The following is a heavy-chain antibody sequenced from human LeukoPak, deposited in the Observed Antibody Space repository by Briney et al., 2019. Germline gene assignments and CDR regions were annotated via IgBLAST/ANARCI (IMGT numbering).Heavy chain of an antibody. Sequence: GASVKLSCKASGYTFTGYYMHWVRQAPGQGLEWMGWINPNSGGTNYAQKFQGRVTMTRDTSISTAYMELSRLRSDDTAVYYCAREEHCSGGSCPAHDMDVWGKGTTATVSS. CDR3: AREEHCSGGSCPAHDMDV. CDR2: INPNSGGT. D-gene: IGHD2-15*01. J-gene: IGHJ6*03. V-gene: IGHV1-2*02. CDR1: GYTFTGYY.